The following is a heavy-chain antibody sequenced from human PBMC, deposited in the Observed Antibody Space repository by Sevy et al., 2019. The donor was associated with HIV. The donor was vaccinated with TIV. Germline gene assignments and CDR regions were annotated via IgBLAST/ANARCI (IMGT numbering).Heavy chain of an antibody. D-gene: IGHD4-17*01. CDR3: ARDPNDYGDYVYYLYGMDV. J-gene: IGHJ6*02. V-gene: IGHV3-30-3*01. Sequence: GGSLRLSCAASGFTFSSYAVHWVRQAPGKGLEWVAVISYDGSKKYYPDSVKGRFTIPRDNSKNTLYLQMNSLRPEDTAVYYCARDPNDYGDYVYYLYGMDVWGQGTTVTVSS. CDR2: ISYDGSKK. CDR1: GFTFSSYA.